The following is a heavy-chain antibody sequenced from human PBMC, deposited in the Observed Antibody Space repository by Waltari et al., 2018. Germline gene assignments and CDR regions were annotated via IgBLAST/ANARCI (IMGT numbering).Heavy chain of an antibody. J-gene: IGHJ4*02. D-gene: IGHD1-26*01. Sequence: QVQLQESGPGLVKPSETLSLTCAVSGYSISRGYYWGWIRQPPGKGLEWIGSIYHSGSTYYNPSLKSRVTISVDTSKNQFSLKLSSVTAADTAVYYCARSRRVGATSDFDYWGQGTLVTVSS. CDR2: IYHSGST. CDR1: GYSISRGYY. CDR3: ARSRRVGATSDFDY. V-gene: IGHV4-38-2*01.